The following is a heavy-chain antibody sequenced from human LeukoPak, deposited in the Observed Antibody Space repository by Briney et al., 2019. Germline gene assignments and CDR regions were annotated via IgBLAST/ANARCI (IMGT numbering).Heavy chain of an antibody. J-gene: IGHJ3*02. CDR3: ARSDGYGLVGI. CDR1: GGSISSSYYY. CDR2: IYYGGST. Sequence: SETLSLTCTVSGGSISSSYYYWGWIRQPAGKGLEWIGNIYYGGSTYYNPSLKSRVIIIIDTPKNHFSLTLSSVTAADTAVYYCARSDGYGLVGIWGQGTMVTVSS. D-gene: IGHD3-10*01. V-gene: IGHV4-39*07.